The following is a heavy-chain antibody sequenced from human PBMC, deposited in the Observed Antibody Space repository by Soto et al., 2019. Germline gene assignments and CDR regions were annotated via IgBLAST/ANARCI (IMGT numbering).Heavy chain of an antibody. CDR2: FDPEDGET. D-gene: IGHD4-17*01. Sequence: GASVKVSCKVSGYTLTELSMHWVRQAPGKGLEWMGSFDPEDGETIYAQKFQGRVTMTEDTSTDTAYMELSSLRSEDTAVYYCATVDYGGNPTPHYFDYWGQGTLVTVSS. CDR3: ATVDYGGNPTPHYFDY. CDR1: GYTLTELS. J-gene: IGHJ4*02. V-gene: IGHV1-24*01.